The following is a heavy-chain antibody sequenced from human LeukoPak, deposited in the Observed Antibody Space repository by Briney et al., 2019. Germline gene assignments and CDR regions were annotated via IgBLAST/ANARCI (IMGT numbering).Heavy chain of an antibody. D-gene: IGHD2-21*02. V-gene: IGHV1-8*01. CDR3: AGARVTASCMDV. CDR1: GYTFTSYD. J-gene: IGHJ6*02. CDR2: TDPNSGIT. Sequence: ASVKVSCKASGYTFTSYDVNWVRQAPGQGLEWMGWTDPNSGITGYAQKFQGRVTITRDTSASTAYMELSSLRSEDTAVYYCAGARVTASCMDVWGQGTTVTVSS.